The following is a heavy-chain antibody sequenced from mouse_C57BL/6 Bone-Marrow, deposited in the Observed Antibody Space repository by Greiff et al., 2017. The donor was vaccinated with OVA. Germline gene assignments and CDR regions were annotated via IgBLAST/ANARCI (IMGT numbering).Heavy chain of an antibody. V-gene: IGHV5-6*02. D-gene: IGHD1-1*01. CDR2: ISSGGSYT. CDR1: GFTFSSYG. CDR3: AHSSYGSSPYWYFDV. Sequence: DVKLVESGGDLVKPGGSLKLSCAASGFTFSSYGMSWVRQTPDKRLEWVATISSGGSYTYYPDSVKGRFTISRDNAKNTLYLHMSSLMSEDTAMYYCAHSSYGSSPYWYFDVWGTGTTVTVSS. J-gene: IGHJ1*03.